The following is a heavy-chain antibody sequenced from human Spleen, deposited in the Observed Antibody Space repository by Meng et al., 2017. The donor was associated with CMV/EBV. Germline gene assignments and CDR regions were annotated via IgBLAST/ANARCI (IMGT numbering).Heavy chain of an antibody. J-gene: IGHJ6*02. CDR1: EFTFSGYW. CDR3: VRDNHGFGELREDV. D-gene: IGHD3-10*01. V-gene: IGHV3-7*01. CDR2: IKQDGTEK. Sequence: ETLSLTCAASEFTFSGYWMSWVRQAPGKGLEWVADIKQDGTEKHYVDSVKGRFTISRDNAKSSLYLQMSSLRAEDTAVYYCVRDNHGFGELREDVWGQGTTVTVSS.